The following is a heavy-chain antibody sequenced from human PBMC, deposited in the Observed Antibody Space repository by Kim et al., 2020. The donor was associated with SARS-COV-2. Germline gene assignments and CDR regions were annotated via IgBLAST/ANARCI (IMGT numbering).Heavy chain of an antibody. CDR3: ARTPFGGSYHFDH. V-gene: IGHV4-34*01. J-gene: IGHJ4*02. D-gene: IGHD1-26*01. Sequence: NNNPSLESQVTISVDTSRNQFSLKMTSLTAADTGFYYCARTPFGGSYHFDHWGQGPLVTVSS.